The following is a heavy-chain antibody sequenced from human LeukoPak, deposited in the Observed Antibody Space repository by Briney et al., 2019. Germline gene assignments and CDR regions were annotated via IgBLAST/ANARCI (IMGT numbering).Heavy chain of an antibody. D-gene: IGHD5-18*01. V-gene: IGHV3-64*01. CDR1: GFTFSSYA. Sequence: GGSLRLSCAASGFTFSSYAMHWVRQAPGKGLEYVSAISSNGGSTYYANSVKGRFTISRDNPKNTLYLQMGSLRAEDMAVYYCARVADVGIQLWFLDYWGQGTLVTVSS. CDR3: ARVADVGIQLWFLDY. CDR2: ISSNGGST. J-gene: IGHJ4*02.